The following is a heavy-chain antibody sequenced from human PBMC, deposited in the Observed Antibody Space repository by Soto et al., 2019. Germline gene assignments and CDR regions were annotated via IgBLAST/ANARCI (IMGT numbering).Heavy chain of an antibody. CDR3: AQRRTSDIVATILWDY. CDR2: IIPILGIA. Sequence: GASVKVSCKASGGTSSSYTISWVRQAPGQGLEWMGRIIPILGIANYAQKFQGRVTITADKSTSTAYMELSSLRSEDTAVYYCAQRRTSDIVATILWDYWGQGTLVTVSS. J-gene: IGHJ4*02. V-gene: IGHV1-69*02. D-gene: IGHD5-12*01. CDR1: GGTSSSYT.